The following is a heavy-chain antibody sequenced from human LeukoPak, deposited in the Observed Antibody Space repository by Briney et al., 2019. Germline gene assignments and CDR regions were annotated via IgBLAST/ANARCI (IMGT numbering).Heavy chain of an antibody. D-gene: IGHD6-6*01. CDR3: ARVRIAARYFDY. CDR1: GGSFSGYY. Sequence: SETQSLTCAVYGGSFSGYYWSWIRQPPGKGLEWIGEINHSGSTNYNPSLKSRVTISVDTSKNQFSLKLSSVTAADTAVYYCARVRIAARYFDYWGQGTLVTVSS. CDR2: INHSGST. J-gene: IGHJ4*02. V-gene: IGHV4-34*01.